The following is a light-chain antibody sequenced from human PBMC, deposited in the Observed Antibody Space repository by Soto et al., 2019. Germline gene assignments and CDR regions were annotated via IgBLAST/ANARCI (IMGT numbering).Light chain of an antibody. CDR2: DAS. CDR1: QTVRNNY. J-gene: IGKJ5*01. CDR3: QQYGSSPIT. V-gene: IGKV3-20*01. Sequence: EIVLTPSPGTLSLSPGERATLSCRASQTVRNNYLAWYQQKPGQAPRLLIYDASSRATGIPDRFSGSGSGTDFTLTISRLEPEDFAVYYCQQYGSSPITFGQGTRLEIK.